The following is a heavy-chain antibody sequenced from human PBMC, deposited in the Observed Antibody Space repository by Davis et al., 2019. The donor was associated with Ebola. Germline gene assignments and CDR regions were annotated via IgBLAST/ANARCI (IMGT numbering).Heavy chain of an antibody. CDR1: GFTFSSYW. CDR3: ARADYYGSGSYYKLYYYGMDV. D-gene: IGHD3-10*01. CDR2: IKQDGSEK. V-gene: IGHV3-7*01. J-gene: IGHJ6*02. Sequence: GESLKISCAASGFTFSSYWMSWVRQAPGKGLEWVANIKQDGSEKYYVDSVKGRFTISRDNAKNSLYLQMNSLRAEDTAVYYCARADYYGSGSYYKLYYYGMDVWGQGTTVTVSS.